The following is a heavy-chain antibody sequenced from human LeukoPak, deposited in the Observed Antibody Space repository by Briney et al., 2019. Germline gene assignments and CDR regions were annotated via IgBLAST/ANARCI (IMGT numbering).Heavy chain of an antibody. CDR1: GFTFDDYV. V-gene: IGHV3-23*01. D-gene: IGHD3-22*01. CDR2: ISGSGGST. Sequence: GGSLRLSCAASGFTFDDYVMHWVRHAPGKGLEWVSGISGSGGSTYYADSVKGRFTISRDNSKNTLYLQMNSLRAEDTAVYYCAKDLKGYFDPFEPQEHWGQGTLVTVSS. CDR3: AKDLKGYFDPFEPQEH. J-gene: IGHJ1*01.